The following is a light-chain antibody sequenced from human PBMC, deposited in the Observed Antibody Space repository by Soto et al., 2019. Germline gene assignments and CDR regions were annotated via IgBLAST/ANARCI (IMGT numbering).Light chain of an antibody. CDR2: NNN. J-gene: IGLJ1*01. CDR3: AAWDDSLNGLV. CDR1: SSNIGSNT. V-gene: IGLV1-44*01. Sequence: QSVLTQPPSASGTPGQRVTISCSGSSSNIGSNTVNWYQQLPGTAPKLLIYNNNQRPSGVPYRFSGSKSGNSASLAISGLQSEDEADYYCAAWDDSLNGLVFGTGTKRTVL.